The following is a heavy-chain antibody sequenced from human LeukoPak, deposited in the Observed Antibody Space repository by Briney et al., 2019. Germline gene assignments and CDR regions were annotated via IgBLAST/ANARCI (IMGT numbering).Heavy chain of an antibody. CDR3: AKGYFSITMIGHNAFDI. Sequence: GGSLRLSCAASGFTFSDYYMNWIRQAPGKGLEWISYISSSGSTIYYADSVKGRFTISRDNAKSSLYLQMNSLRAEDTALYYCAKGYFSITMIGHNAFDIWGQGTMVTVSS. J-gene: IGHJ3*02. CDR2: ISSSGSTI. D-gene: IGHD3-22*01. CDR1: GFTFSDYY. V-gene: IGHV3-11*01.